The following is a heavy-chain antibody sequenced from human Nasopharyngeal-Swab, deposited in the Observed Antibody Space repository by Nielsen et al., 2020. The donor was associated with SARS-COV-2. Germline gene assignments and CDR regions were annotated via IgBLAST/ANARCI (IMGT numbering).Heavy chain of an antibody. Sequence: GESLKISCAASGFQFAENTMHWVRHTPEKGLQWVSLARGDDGTYYADSVKSRFTVSRDNTKNSVYLQMNSLRTEDSGLYYCAKDLPGYKGFDYWGQGTLVTVSS. CDR2: ARGDDGT. D-gene: IGHD5-24*01. J-gene: IGHJ4*02. V-gene: IGHV3-43*01. CDR3: AKDLPGYKGFDY. CDR1: GFQFAENT.